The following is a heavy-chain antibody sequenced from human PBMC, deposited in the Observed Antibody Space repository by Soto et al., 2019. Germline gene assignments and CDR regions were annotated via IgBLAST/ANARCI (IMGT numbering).Heavy chain of an antibody. D-gene: IGHD7-27*01. CDR2: ISSSSSTI. CDR3: ASLLTGADYYYYYYMDV. Sequence: GGSLRLSCAASGFTFSSYNMNWVRQAPGKGLEWVSYISSSSSTIYYADSVKGRFTISRDNAKNSLYLQMNSLRAEDTAVYYCASLLTGADYYYYYYMDVWGKGTTVTVSS. CDR1: GFTFSSYN. V-gene: IGHV3-48*01. J-gene: IGHJ6*03.